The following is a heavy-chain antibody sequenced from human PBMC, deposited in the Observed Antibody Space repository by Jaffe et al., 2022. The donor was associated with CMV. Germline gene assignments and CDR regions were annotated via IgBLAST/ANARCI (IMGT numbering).Heavy chain of an antibody. Sequence: QVQLVQSGAEVKKPGASVKVSCKASGYIFTGYYMHWVRQAPGQGLEWMGWINPNRGDTNYAQKFQGRVTMTRDTSISTTYMELSSLTSDDTAVYYCARERVPIHLWSDFYYYGMDFWGQGTTVTVSS. CDR3: ARERVPIHLWSDFYYYGMDF. CDR1: GYIFTGYY. J-gene: IGHJ6*02. D-gene: IGHD5-18*01. V-gene: IGHV1-2*02. CDR2: INPNRGDT.